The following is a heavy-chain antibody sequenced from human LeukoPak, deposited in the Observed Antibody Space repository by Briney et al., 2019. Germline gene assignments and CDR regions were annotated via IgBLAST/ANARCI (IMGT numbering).Heavy chain of an antibody. V-gene: IGHV3-48*04. Sequence: GGSLRLSCAASGFTFSSYSMNWVRQAPGKGLEWVSYIASSTTTIYYADSVKGRFTISRDNAKNSLYLQMNSLRAEDTAVYYCARDFYGSGGGDYWGQGTLVTVSS. CDR3: ARDFYGSGGGDY. J-gene: IGHJ4*02. CDR2: IASSTTTI. CDR1: GFTFSSYS. D-gene: IGHD3-10*01.